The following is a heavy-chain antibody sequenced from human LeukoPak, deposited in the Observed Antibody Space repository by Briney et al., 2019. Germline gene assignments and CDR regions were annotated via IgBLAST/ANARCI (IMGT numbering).Heavy chain of an antibody. CDR3: ARLDVIAGLDY. Sequence: PGGSLRLSCAASGFTFSNYWMHWVRQAPGKGLVWVSHINSDGSTTTYADSVKGRFTISRDNAKNTLYLQMNSLRAGDTAVYYCARLDVIAGLDYWGQGTLVTVSS. CDR2: INSDGSTT. D-gene: IGHD6-13*01. J-gene: IGHJ4*02. CDR1: GFTFSNYW. V-gene: IGHV3-74*01.